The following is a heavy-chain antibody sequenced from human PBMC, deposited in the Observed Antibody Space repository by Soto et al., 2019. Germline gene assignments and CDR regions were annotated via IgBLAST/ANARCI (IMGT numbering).Heavy chain of an antibody. Sequence: SETLSLTCAVYGGSFSGYYWSWIRQPPGKGLEWIGEINHSGSTNYADSVKGRFTISRDNAKNSLYLQMNSLRAEDTALYYCARTLLQVAGPDYWGQGTLVTVSS. D-gene: IGHD6-19*01. CDR2: INHSGST. V-gene: IGHV4-34*01. CDR3: ARTLLQVAGPDY. CDR1: GGSFSGYY. J-gene: IGHJ4*02.